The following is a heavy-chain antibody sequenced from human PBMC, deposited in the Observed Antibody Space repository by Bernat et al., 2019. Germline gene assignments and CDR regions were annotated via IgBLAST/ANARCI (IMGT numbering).Heavy chain of an antibody. J-gene: IGHJ4*02. CDR1: GFTFSSYS. Sequence: EVQLVESGGGLVKPGGSLRLSCAASGFTFSSYSMNWVRQAPGKGLEWVANIKPDGSGGYYVDSVKGRFTISRDNAKNSLFLQMNSLRAEDTAVYYCARDWDGSGWSNDYWGQGALVAVSS. D-gene: IGHD6-19*01. CDR2: IKPDGSGG. V-gene: IGHV3-7*03. CDR3: ARDWDGSGWSNDY.